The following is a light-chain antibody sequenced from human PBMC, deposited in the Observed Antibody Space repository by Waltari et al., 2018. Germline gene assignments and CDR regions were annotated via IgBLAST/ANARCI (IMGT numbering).Light chain of an antibody. V-gene: IGLV3-21*04. CDR2: YDA. CDR3: QVFDSGSDHVV. J-gene: IGLJ2*01. Sequence: SYVLTQPPSVSVAPGETATITCGGDNIGHKSVHWYQQKPGLAPVLVSNYDADRPSGIPERFSGFNSGSTDTATLTIGGVEGGDEADYYCQVFDSGSDHVVFGGGTKLTVL. CDR1: NIGHKS.